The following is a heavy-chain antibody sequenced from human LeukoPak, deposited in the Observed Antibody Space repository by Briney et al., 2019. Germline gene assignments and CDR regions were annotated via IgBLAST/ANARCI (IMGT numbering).Heavy chain of an antibody. CDR1: GFTFNTYT. V-gene: IGHV3-21*01. J-gene: IGHJ5*02. Sequence: GGSLRLSCAASGFTFNTYTINWVRQAPGKGLEWVSSISSSSIYIYYADSLKGRFTISRNNAKNSLYLHIDSLRAEDTAVYYCARAPIHCSSTSCHNWFDPWGQGTLVTVSS. CDR2: ISSSSIYI. CDR3: ARAPIHCSSTSCHNWFDP. D-gene: IGHD2-2*01.